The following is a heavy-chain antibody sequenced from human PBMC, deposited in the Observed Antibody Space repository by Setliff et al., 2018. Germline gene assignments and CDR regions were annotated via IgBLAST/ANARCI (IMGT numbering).Heavy chain of an antibody. V-gene: IGHV4-34*01. CDR2: ISHGVST. J-gene: IGHJ4*02. D-gene: IGHD2-2*01. CDR1: SGSFSGYY. CDR3: ARTHCTTTSCFYFHY. Sequence: SETLSLTCAVYSGSFSGYYWSWIRQPPGKGLEYIGHISHGVSTSYSPSLKSRLSISADTSKNQFSLKLTSVTAADTAVYYCARTHCTTTSCFYFHYWGQGTVVTVSS.